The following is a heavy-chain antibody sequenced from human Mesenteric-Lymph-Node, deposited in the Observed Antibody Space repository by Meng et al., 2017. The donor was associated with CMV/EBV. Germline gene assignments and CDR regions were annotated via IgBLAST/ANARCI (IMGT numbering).Heavy chain of an antibody. V-gene: IGHV3-11*01. J-gene: IGHJ5*02. CDR3: ARELRNWFDP. Sequence: LSCVASGFIFSDYYMSWIRQAPGEGLEWISYISGSGGTIYYADSLRGRFTVSRDNAKNSLYLQMNSLRAEDTAVYYCARELRNWFDPWGRGTLVTVPQ. CDR2: ISGSGGTI. CDR1: GFIFSDYY. D-gene: IGHD2-21*02.